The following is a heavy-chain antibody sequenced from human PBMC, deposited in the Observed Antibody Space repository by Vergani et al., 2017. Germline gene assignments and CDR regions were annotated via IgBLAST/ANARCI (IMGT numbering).Heavy chain of an antibody. V-gene: IGHV1-18*04. CDR3: ARVHGTYYDILTGYYELDY. CDR2: ISAYNGNT. Sequence: QVQLVQSGAEVKKPGASVKVSCKASGYTFTSYGISWVRQAPGQGLERMGWISAYNGNTNYAQKLQGRVTMTTDTSTSTAYMELRSLRSDDTAVYYCARVHGTYYDILTGYYELDYWGQGTLVTVSS. CDR1: GYTFTSYG. J-gene: IGHJ4*02. D-gene: IGHD3-9*01.